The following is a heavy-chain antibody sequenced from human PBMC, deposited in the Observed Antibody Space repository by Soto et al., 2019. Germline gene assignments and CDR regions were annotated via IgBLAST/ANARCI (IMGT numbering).Heavy chain of an antibody. Sequence: QVQLVQSGAEVKKPGSSVRVSCKASGDTFNFYSINWVRQAPGLGLEWMGRINPILSMSNYAQRFQGRVTMTADKSTSTDYMELSSLRSEDTAMYYCASSYGSGYRAFDSWGQGALVTVSS. CDR1: GDTFNFYS. V-gene: IGHV1-69*02. D-gene: IGHD3-10*01. CDR2: INPILSMS. CDR3: ASSYGSGYRAFDS. J-gene: IGHJ4*02.